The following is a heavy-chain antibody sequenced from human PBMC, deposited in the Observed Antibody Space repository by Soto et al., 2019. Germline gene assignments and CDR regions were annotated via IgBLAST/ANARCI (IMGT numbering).Heavy chain of an antibody. J-gene: IGHJ5*02. V-gene: IGHV1-18*01. CDR1: GYTFTSYV. CDR2: ISGFNDDT. D-gene: IGHD3-10*01. Sequence: QVQLVQSGAEMKNPGASVKVSCKASGYTFTSYVISWVRQAPGQGLAWMGWISGFNDDTNHAQKLQGRVTMTKDTSTSTAYMELRSLKSDDTAVYYCARSGSYYPARNWFGPWGQGALVTVSS. CDR3: ARSGSYYPARNWFGP.